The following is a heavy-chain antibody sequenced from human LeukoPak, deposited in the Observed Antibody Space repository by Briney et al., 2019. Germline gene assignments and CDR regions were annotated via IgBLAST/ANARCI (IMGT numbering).Heavy chain of an antibody. J-gene: IGHJ4*02. D-gene: IGHD4-11*01. V-gene: IGHV4-4*07. CDR1: GGSIGSYY. CDR2: IYTSGST. Sequence: SETLSLTCTVSGGSIGSYYWSWIRQPAGKGLEWTGRIYTSGSTNYNPSLTSRVTMSVDTSKNQFSLKLSSVTAADTAVYYCAGGDAVTDPYYFDYWGQGTLVTVSS. CDR3: AGGDAVTDPYYFDY.